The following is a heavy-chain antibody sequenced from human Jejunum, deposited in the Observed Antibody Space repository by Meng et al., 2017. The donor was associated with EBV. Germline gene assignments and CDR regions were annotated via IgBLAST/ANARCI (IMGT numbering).Heavy chain of an antibody. CDR2: FFDHTDKT. CDR1: GFYIKNKG. D-gene: IGHD6-19*01. CDR3: VGHGYNSGW. Sequence: EVLVVDSGEVLVQCGGSRRLSCAVAGFYIKNKGISGGRLVAGGGLEVVSSFFDHTDKTYYDDSVKGCFTITRDNSRNTLYLQMSSLSVDDTAVYYCVGHGYNSGWWGQGTLVTVSS. V-gene: IGHV3-23*04. J-gene: IGHJ4*02.